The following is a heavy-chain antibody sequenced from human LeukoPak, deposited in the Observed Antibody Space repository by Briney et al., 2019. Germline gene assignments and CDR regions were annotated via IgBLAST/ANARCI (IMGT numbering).Heavy chain of an antibody. D-gene: IGHD6-19*01. CDR2: IYHSGST. V-gene: IGHV4-30-2*01. J-gene: IGHJ4*02. CDR1: GGSISSGGYY. Sequence: PSETLSLTCTVSGGSISSGGYYWSWIRQPPGKGLEWIGYIYHSGSTYYNPSLKSRVTISVDRSKNQFSLKLSSVTAADTAVYYCASPGSEQWLVRRWGQGTLVTVSS. CDR3: ASPGSEQWLVRR.